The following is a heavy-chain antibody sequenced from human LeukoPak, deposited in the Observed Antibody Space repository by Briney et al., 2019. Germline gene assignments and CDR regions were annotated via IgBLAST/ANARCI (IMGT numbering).Heavy chain of an antibody. V-gene: IGHV4-30-2*01. CDR1: GGSISRGGYS. CDR2: FYHSGST. Sequence: NPSQTLSLTCAVSGGSISRGGYSGSWIRQPPGKGLEWNGYFYHSGSTYYNPSLKSRVTISVDRSKNQFSLKLSSVTAADTAVYYCARVLRREQQLVPELWFDPWGQGTLVTVSS. J-gene: IGHJ5*02. D-gene: IGHD6-13*01. CDR3: ARVLRREQQLVPELWFDP.